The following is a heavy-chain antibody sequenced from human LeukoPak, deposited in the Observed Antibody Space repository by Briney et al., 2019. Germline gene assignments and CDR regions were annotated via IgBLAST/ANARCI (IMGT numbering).Heavy chain of an antibody. CDR3: ARAPYDILTGYSLNWFDP. CDR1: GYTFTTYA. Sequence: ASVKVSCKASGYTFTTYAMHWVRQAPGQRLEWMGWINGDNGNTKYSQKFQGRVTITRDTSAYAAYMELRSLSSADTAVYFCARAPYDILTGYSLNWFDPWGQGTLVTVSS. V-gene: IGHV1-3*01. D-gene: IGHD3-9*01. CDR2: INGDNGNT. J-gene: IGHJ5*02.